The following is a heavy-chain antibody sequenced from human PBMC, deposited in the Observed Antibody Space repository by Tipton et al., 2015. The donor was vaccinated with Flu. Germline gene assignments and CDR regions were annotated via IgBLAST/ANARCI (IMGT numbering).Heavy chain of an antibody. CDR1: GGSISSGSYY. V-gene: IGHV4-61*02. CDR2: IYTSGST. J-gene: IGHJ4*02. D-gene: IGHD3-22*01. CDR3: AGQRLILDDSSGYYDY. Sequence: TLSLTCTVSGGSISSGSYYWSWIRQPAGKGLEWIGRIYTSGSTNYNPSLKSRVTISVDTSKNQFSRKPSSVTAADTAVYYCAGQRLILDDSSGYYDYWGQGTLVTVSS.